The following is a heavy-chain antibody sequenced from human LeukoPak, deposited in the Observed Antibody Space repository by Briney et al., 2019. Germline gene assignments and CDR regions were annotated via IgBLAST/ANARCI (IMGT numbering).Heavy chain of an antibody. Sequence: SMTVSCKASGATFSSYAIGWVRQAPGQGLEWMGGIIPIFTTPNYAQKLQGRVTMTTDTSTSTAYMELRSLRSDDTAVYYCARVLGYYYGSGSYPLDYWGQGTLVTVSS. CDR2: IIPIFTTP. CDR1: GATFSSYA. CDR3: ARVLGYYYGSGSYPLDY. D-gene: IGHD3-10*01. V-gene: IGHV1-69*05. J-gene: IGHJ4*02.